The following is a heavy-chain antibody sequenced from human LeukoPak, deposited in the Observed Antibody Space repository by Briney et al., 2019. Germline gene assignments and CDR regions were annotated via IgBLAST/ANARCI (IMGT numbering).Heavy chain of an antibody. D-gene: IGHD5-12*01. Sequence: SSETLSLTCTVSGGSISSYYWSWIRQPPGKGLEWIGYIYYSGSTNYNPSLKSRVTISVDTSKNQFSLKLSSVTAADTAVYYCASSGYSGYFDYWGQGTLVTVSS. CDR2: IYYSGST. CDR1: GGSISSYY. V-gene: IGHV4-59*12. J-gene: IGHJ4*02. CDR3: ASSGYSGYFDY.